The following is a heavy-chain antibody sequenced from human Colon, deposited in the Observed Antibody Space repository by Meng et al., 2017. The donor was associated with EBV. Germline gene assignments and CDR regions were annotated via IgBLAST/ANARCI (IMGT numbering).Heavy chain of an antibody. CDR1: GYTFTNYG. J-gene: IGHJ4*02. CDR3: ARVEVGITSGDY. D-gene: IGHD1-26*01. V-gene: IGHV1-18*01. CDR2: INAYNGDT. Sequence: QAPLLQLGGEVRKPGSSWKGSCKASGYTFTNYGITWVRQAPGQGLEWMGWINAYNGDTNYAQTLQGRVTMTTDTSTSTAYMELRSLRSDDTAVYYCARVEVGITSGDYWGQGTLVTVSS.